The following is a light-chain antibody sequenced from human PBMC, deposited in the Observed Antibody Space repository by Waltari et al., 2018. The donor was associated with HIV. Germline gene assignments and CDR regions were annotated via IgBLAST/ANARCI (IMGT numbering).Light chain of an antibody. J-gene: IGLJ3*02. CDR2: SEN. Sequence: SVLTQPPSASGTPGQSVPLSCSGSSSHIRRNADTLYSQLPGTAPKLLIYSENQRPSGVPDRFSGSKSGTSASLAISGLQSEDEADYYCAAWDDSLNGLNWVFGGGTKLTVL. CDR3: AAWDDSLNGLNWV. V-gene: IGLV1-44*01. CDR1: SSHIRRNA.